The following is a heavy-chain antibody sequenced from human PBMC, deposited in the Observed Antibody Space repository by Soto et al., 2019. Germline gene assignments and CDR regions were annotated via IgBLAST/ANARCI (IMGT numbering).Heavy chain of an antibody. Sequence: PGGSLRLSCAASGFTFSSYAMHWVRQXPGKGLEYVSAISSNGGSTYYANSVKGRFTISRDNSKNTLYLQMGSLRAEDMAVYYCARGGQGYYDFWSGYFSDYYYYYMDVWGKGTTVTVSS. CDR3: ARGGQGYYDFWSGYFSDYYYYYMDV. V-gene: IGHV3-64*01. CDR2: ISSNGGST. J-gene: IGHJ6*03. CDR1: GFTFSSYA. D-gene: IGHD3-3*01.